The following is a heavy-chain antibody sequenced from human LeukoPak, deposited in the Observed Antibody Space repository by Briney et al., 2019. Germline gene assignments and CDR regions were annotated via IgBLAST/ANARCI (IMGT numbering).Heavy chain of an antibody. D-gene: IGHD3-22*01. CDR1: GFTFSSYA. CDR3: AKGLFTMIVVPLPADY. CDR2: ISYDGSNK. J-gene: IGHJ4*02. Sequence: GGSLRLSCAASGFTFSSYAMHWVRQAPGKGLEWVAVISYDGSNKYYADSVKGRFTISRDNSKNTLYLQMNSLRAEDTAVYYCAKGLFTMIVVPLPADYWGQGTLVTVSS. V-gene: IGHV3-30-3*01.